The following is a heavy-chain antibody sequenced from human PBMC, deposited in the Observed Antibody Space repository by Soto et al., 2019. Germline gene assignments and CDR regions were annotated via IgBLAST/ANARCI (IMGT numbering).Heavy chain of an antibody. CDR3: ASSGSYWGIDY. D-gene: IGHD1-26*01. V-gene: IGHV1-3*05. Sequence: QVQLVQSGAEEKKPGASVKVSCKASGYTFTSYAMHWVRQAPGQRFEWMGWINAGNGNTKYSQKFQGRVTITRDTSASTAYMELSSLRSEDRAVYYCASSGSYWGIDYWGQGTLVTVSS. CDR1: GYTFTSYA. CDR2: INAGNGNT. J-gene: IGHJ4*02.